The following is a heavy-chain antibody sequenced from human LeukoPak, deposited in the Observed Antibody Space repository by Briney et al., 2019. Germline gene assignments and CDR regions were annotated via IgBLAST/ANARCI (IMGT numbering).Heavy chain of an antibody. CDR3: SRGGIRESGGWSGY. D-gene: IGHD6-19*01. J-gene: IGHJ4*02. CDR1: GFAFGSYA. V-gene: IGHV3-21*01. Sequence: GGSLRLSCAASGFAFGSYAMTWVRQAPGKGLEWVSSISSSGGIIYYADSVTGRFTISRDNTKNSLYLQMNSLRAEDTAVYYCSRGGIRESGGWSGYWGLGTLVTVSS. CDR2: ISSSGGII.